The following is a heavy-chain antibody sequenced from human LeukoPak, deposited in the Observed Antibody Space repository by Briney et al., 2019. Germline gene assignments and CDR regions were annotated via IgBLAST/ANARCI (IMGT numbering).Heavy chain of an antibody. CDR1: GFTFSSYG. D-gene: IGHD2-21*02. J-gene: IGHJ4*02. CDR2: IWYDGSNE. CDR3: ARGTTSVVVTAPPRY. Sequence: TGRSLRLSCAASGFTFSSYGMHWVRQAPGKGLEWVAVIWYDGSNEYYSDSVKGRFTISRDNSKNTLYLQMNSLRAEDTAVYYCARGTTSVVVTAPPRYWGQGTLVTVSS. V-gene: IGHV3-33*01.